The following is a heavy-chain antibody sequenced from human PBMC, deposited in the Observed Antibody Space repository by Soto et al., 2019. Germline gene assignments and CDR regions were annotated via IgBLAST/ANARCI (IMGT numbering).Heavy chain of an antibody. D-gene: IGHD6-19*01. Sequence: SVKVSCKASGGTFSSYAISWVRQAPGQGLEWMGGIIPIFGTANYAQKFQGRVTITADESTSTAYMELSSLRSEDTAVYYCARDDPVKRTFGWLVRDYYYYGMDVWGQGTTVTV. J-gene: IGHJ6*02. V-gene: IGHV1-69*13. CDR1: GGTFSSYA. CDR2: IIPIFGTA. CDR3: ARDDPVKRTFGWLVRDYYYYGMDV.